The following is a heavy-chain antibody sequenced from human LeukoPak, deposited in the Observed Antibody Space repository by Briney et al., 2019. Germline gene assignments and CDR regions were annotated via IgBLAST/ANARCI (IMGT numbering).Heavy chain of an antibody. CDR1: GGSFSGYY. CDR3: AREDRLSFDI. J-gene: IGHJ3*02. Sequence: SETLSLTCAVYGGSFSGYYWSWIRQPPGKGLEWIGEINHSGSTNYNPSLKSRVTISVDTSKNQFSPKLSSVTAADTAVYFCAREDRLSFDIWGQGTMVTVSS. V-gene: IGHV4-34*01. CDR2: INHSGST. D-gene: IGHD5-12*01.